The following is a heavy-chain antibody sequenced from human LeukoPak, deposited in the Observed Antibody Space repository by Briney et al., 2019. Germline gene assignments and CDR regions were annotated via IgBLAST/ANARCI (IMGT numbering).Heavy chain of an antibody. CDR1: GYTLTELS. CDR3: ARALGLRYFDWLLGGY. J-gene: IGHJ4*02. D-gene: IGHD3-9*01. Sequence: ASVKVSCKVSGYTLTELSMHWVRQAPGKGLEWMGGFDPEDGETIYAQKFQGRVTMTEDTSTDTAYMELSSLRSEDTAVYYCARALGLRYFDWLLGGYWGQGTLVTVSS. CDR2: FDPEDGET. V-gene: IGHV1-24*01.